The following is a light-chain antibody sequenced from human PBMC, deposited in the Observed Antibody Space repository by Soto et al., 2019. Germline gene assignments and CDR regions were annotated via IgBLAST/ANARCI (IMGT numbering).Light chain of an antibody. CDR2: KAS. CDR1: QSISTY. J-gene: IGKJ1*01. Sequence: DIPMTQSPSTLSAYVRDRVTITCRASQSISTYLAWYQQKPGKAPKLLIYKASSLESGVPSRFSGSGSGTEFTLTISSLQPDDFATYYCQQYNSYRWTFGLGTKVDI. CDR3: QQYNSYRWT. V-gene: IGKV1-5*03.